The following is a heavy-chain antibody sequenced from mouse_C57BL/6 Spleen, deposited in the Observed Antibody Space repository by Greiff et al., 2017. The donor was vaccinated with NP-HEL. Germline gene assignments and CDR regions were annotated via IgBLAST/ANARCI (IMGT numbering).Heavy chain of an antibody. CDR3: ATDYYGSSYRFAY. D-gene: IGHD1-1*01. V-gene: IGHV14-2*01. CDR1: GFNIKDYY. CDR2: IDPEDGAT. J-gene: IGHJ3*01. Sequence: VQLQQSGAELVKPGASVKLSCTASGFNIKDYYMHWVKQRTEQGLEWIGRIDPEDGATKYAPKFQGKATITADTSSNTAYLQLSSLTSEDTAVYYCATDYYGSSYRFAYWGQGTLVTVSA.